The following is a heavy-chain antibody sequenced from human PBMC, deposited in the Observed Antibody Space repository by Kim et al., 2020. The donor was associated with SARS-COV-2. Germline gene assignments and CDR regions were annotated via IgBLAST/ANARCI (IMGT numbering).Heavy chain of an antibody. V-gene: IGHV1-69*13. J-gene: IGHJ6*02. Sequence: SVKVSCKASGGTFSSYAISWVRQAPGQGLEWMGGIIPIFGTANYAQKFQGRVTITADESTSTAYMELSSLRSEDTAVYYCARESKGLAARPSSAYYYGMDVWGQGTTVTVSS. D-gene: IGHD6-6*01. CDR3: ARESKGLAARPSSAYYYGMDV. CDR1: GGTFSSYA. CDR2: IIPIFGTA.